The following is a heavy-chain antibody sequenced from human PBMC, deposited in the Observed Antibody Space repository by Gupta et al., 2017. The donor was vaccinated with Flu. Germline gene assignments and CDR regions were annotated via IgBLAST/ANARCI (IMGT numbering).Heavy chain of an antibody. CDR1: GYTFSSNY. V-gene: IGHV1-46*01. Sequence: QVQLVQSGAEVKKPGASVKVSCKTSGYTFSSNYIHWMRQAPGQVLAWMGIIHPSRGDTTYAQKLQGRITMARDSSTSTVDMELSSLTSEDTATYYCARRNNYGHLDYWCQGTLVTVSS. CDR3: ARRNNYGHLDY. J-gene: IGHJ4*02. D-gene: IGHD5-18*01. CDR2: IHPSRGDT.